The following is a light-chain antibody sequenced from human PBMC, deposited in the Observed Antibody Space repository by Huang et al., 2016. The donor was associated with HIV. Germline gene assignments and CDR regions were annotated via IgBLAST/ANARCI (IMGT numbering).Light chain of an antibody. CDR1: QSVSSSY. CDR3: QQYGSSPRVYT. V-gene: IGKV3-20*01. Sequence: EIVLTQSPGTLSLSPGERATLSCRASQSVSSSYLAWYQQKPGQAPRLLSYGACRSATGNPDRFSCSGSGTDVTLTISRLEPEDFAVYYCQQYGSSPRVYTFGQGTKLEIK. J-gene: IGKJ2*01. CDR2: GAC.